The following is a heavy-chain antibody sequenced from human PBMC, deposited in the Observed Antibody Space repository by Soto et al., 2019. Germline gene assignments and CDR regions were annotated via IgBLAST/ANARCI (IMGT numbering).Heavy chain of an antibody. CDR3: ARDKGNDDSSGYRYNWFDP. CDR1: GGSISSGDYY. CDR2: IHYSGST. D-gene: IGHD3-22*01. V-gene: IGHV4-30-4*01. Sequence: PSETLSLTCTFSGGSISSGDYYWSWIRQPPGKGLEWIGYIHYSGSTYYNPSLKSRVTISVDTSKNQFSLKLSSATAADTAVYYCARDKGNDDSSGYRYNWFDPWGQGTLVTVSS. J-gene: IGHJ5*02.